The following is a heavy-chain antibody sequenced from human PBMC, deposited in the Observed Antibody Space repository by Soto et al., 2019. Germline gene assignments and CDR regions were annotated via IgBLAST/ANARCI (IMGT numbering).Heavy chain of an antibody. CDR1: GYSISSGNY. V-gene: IGHV4-38-2*02. D-gene: IGHD2-15*01. J-gene: IGHJ3*02. Sequence: SETLSLTCTVSGYSISSGNYWGWIRQPPGKGLEWIGSVYHSGGSYYNPSLKSRVSISLDTSTNQVSLSLTSVTAADTAMYYCARARWYDGFNILGQGIMVTVS. CDR2: VYHSGGS. CDR3: ARARWYDGFNI.